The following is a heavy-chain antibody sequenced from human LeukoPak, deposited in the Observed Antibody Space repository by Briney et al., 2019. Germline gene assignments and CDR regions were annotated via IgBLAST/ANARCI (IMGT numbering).Heavy chain of an antibody. Sequence: ASVKVSCKASVYTFTVNHMYLVRQAPGQPLEGMGWINPETGGKTYAQKFQGRDTLTGDTYISTAYMELSSLKSDDTAVYSCARELGITAFDIWGQGTMVTVSS. D-gene: IGHD7-27*01. CDR1: VYTFTVNH. V-gene: IGHV1-2*02. J-gene: IGHJ3*02. CDR3: ARELGITAFDI. CDR2: INPETGGK.